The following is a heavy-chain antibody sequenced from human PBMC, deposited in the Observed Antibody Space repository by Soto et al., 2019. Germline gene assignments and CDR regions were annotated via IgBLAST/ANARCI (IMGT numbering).Heavy chain of an antibody. Sequence: QMHLVQSGAEVKKPGSSVKVSCKASGGSFTYTLSWVRQAPGPGLEWMGGIIPIFGTTNYAQKFQGRVTITSDESTKTAYMELSTLRSEDTAGYYCVRLHSHGTYGMDVWGQGTTVTVSS. D-gene: IGHD5-18*01. CDR3: VRLHSHGTYGMDV. J-gene: IGHJ6*02. CDR2: IIPIFGTT. V-gene: IGHV1-69*01. CDR1: GGSFTYT.